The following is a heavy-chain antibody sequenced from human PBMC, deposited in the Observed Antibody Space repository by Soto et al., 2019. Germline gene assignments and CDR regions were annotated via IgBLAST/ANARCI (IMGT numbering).Heavy chain of an antibody. D-gene: IGHD3-22*01. CDR2: ISYDGSNK. Sequence: SVGSLRLSCAASGFTFSSYGMHWVRQAPGKGLEWVAVISYDGSNKYYADSVKGRFTISRDNSKNTLYLQMNSLRAEDTAVYYCAKVSLSGYYDSSGYYRSDAFDIWGQGTMVTVSS. V-gene: IGHV3-30*18. CDR1: GFTFSSYG. J-gene: IGHJ3*02. CDR3: AKVSLSGYYDSSGYYRSDAFDI.